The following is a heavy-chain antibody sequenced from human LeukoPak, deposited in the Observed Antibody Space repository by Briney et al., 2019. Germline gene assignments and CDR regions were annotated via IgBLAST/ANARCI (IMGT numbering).Heavy chain of an antibody. CDR3: VRDVWGDRDGFFEY. CDR1: GFTFSSYW. Sequence: GGSLRLSCAASGFTFSSYWMHWVRQDPGKGLLSFSRINIDGRSTSYAPSVTGRFTMSRDNAKNTVYLQMNSLRAEDTAVYYCVRDVWGDRDGFFEYWGQGTLVTVSS. CDR2: INIDGRST. D-gene: IGHD2-8*01. V-gene: IGHV3-74*01. J-gene: IGHJ4*02.